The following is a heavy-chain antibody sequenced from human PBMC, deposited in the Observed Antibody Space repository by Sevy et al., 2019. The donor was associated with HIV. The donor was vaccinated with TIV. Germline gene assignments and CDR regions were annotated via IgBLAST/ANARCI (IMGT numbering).Heavy chain of an antibody. CDR2: IWVDGSNT. CDR1: GFTLSSYV. D-gene: IGHD1-1*01. V-gene: IGHV3-33*01. Sequence: GGSLRLSCAASGFTLSSYVMHWVRQAPGKGLEWVAVIWVDGSNTFYADSVKGRFTISRDIAENTLHLQMNSLRAEDTAVYYCARDLESYNYGAYGPSFMPDYWGQGSVVTVSS. J-gene: IGHJ4*02. CDR3: ARDLESYNYGAYGPSFMPDY.